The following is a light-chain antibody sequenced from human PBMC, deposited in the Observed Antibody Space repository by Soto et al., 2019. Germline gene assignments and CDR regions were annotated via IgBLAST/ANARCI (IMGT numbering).Light chain of an antibody. CDR1: QSVTSY. CDR3: QQRSNWPYT. CDR2: DAS. Sequence: EIVLTQSPATLSLSPGERATLSCRASQSVTSYLDWYQQKPGQAPRLLIYDASNRATGIPARFTGSGSGADFTLTISSLEPEDFAGYYCQQRSNWPYTFGQGTKLESK. V-gene: IGKV3-11*01. J-gene: IGKJ2*01.